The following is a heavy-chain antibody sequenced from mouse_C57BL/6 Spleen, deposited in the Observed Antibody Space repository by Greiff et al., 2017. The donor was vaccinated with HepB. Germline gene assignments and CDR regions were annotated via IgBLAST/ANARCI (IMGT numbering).Heavy chain of an antibody. V-gene: IGHV1-39*01. CDR3: ASPRDYEGWYFDV. CDR2: INPNYGTT. J-gene: IGHJ1*03. Sequence: EVQLQQSGPELVKPGASVKISCKASGYSFTDYNMNWVKQSNGRSLEWIGVINPNYGTTSYNQKFKGKATLTVDQSSSTAYMQLNSLTSEDSAVYYCASPRDYEGWYFDVWGTGTTVTVSS. CDR1: GYSFTDYN. D-gene: IGHD2-4*01.